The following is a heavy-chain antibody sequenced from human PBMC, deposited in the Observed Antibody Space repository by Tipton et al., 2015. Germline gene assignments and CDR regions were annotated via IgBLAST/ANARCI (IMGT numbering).Heavy chain of an antibody. CDR2: IYSSGTT. Sequence: SLRLSCAASGFSVGSNYMTWVRQAPGKGLEWVSVIYSSGTTSYADSVRGRFTISRDNSKNTLFLEMSSLRVEDTAVYYCVKDGYYYDDSGYSPLDYWGQGTLVTVSS. CDR1: GFSVGSNY. CDR3: VKDGYYYDDSGYSPLDY. J-gene: IGHJ4*02. V-gene: IGHV3-53*01. D-gene: IGHD3-22*01.